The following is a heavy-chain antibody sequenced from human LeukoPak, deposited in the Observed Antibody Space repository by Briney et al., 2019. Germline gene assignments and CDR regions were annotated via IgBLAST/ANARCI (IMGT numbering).Heavy chain of an antibody. CDR1: GFTFSTFG. J-gene: IGHJ4*02. CDR2: ITSSGGDT. CDR3: AKDDGWLHYYH. D-gene: IGHD3-10*01. Sequence: GGSLRLSCAASGFTFSTFGMSWVRQAPGKGLEWVSTITSSGGDTYYADSVKGRFTISRDNSKDTVSLQMHSLRAEDTATYYCAKDDGWLHYYHWGQGTLVTVSS. V-gene: IGHV3-23*01.